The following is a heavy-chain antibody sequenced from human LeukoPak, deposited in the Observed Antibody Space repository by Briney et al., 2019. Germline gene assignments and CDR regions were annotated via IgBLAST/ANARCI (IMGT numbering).Heavy chain of an antibody. V-gene: IGHV3-23*01. Sequence: PGGSLRLSCEASGFAFSSYGMTWVRQAPGKGLEWVSAISGSGGSTYYADSVKGRFTISRDNSKNTLYLQMNSLRAEDTAVYYCAKAGATMIVVVINRGSYYFDYWGQGTLVTVSS. D-gene: IGHD3-22*01. CDR2: ISGSGGST. CDR3: AKAGATMIVVVINRGSYYFDY. J-gene: IGHJ4*02. CDR1: GFAFSSYG.